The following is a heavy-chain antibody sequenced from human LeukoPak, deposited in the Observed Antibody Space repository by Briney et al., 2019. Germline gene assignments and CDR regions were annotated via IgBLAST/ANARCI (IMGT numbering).Heavy chain of an antibody. CDR1: GYTFTNNW. V-gene: IGHV5-51*01. J-gene: IGHJ3*02. CDR3: ARRGDAFDI. CDR2: IYPGNFDT. Sequence: HGESLKISCKGSGYTFTNNWIGWVRQMPGKGLEWMGIIYPGNFDTRYGPSFQGQVTISADKSISTAYLQWSSLKASDTAMYYCARRGDAFDIWGQGTMVTVSS.